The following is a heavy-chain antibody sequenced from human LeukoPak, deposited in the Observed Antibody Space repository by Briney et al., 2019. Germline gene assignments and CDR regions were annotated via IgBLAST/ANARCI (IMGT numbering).Heavy chain of an antibody. V-gene: IGHV5-51*01. CDR3: AISPTPLGCSGRWFSPGDH. CDR2: IYPPDSDT. D-gene: IGHD2-15*01. CDR1: GYNFATYW. J-gene: IGHJ4*02. Sequence: GESLKISCQGSGYNFATYWIGWVRQMPGKGLEWMGIIYPPDSDTTYSPSFQGQVTISADKSISTAFLQWSSLKASDTAIYYCAISPTPLGCSGRWFSPGDHWGQGTLVTVSS.